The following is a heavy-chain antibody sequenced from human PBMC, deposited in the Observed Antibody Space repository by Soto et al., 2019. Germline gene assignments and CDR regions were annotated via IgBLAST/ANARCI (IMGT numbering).Heavy chain of an antibody. J-gene: IGHJ4*01. Sequence: LRLSCSASGFSFSSYSMHWVRQSPDKRLEYVSHVSGDGVRTYYADSVKGRFFISRDNSKNMLFLQMNSLRPEDSAVYYCVKSRGGSNSDFSDGGHGTLVTVSS. CDR1: GFSFSSYS. CDR3: VKSRGGSNSDFSD. D-gene: IGHD2-15*01. V-gene: IGHV3-64D*06. CDR2: VSGDGVRT.